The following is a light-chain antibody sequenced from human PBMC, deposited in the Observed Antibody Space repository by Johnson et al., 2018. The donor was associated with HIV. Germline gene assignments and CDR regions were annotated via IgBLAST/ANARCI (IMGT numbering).Light chain of an antibody. Sequence: QSVLTQPPSVSAAPGQKVTISCSGSSSNIGNNYVSWYQLLPGTAPKLLIYDNDKRPSGIPDRFSGSKSGTSATLGITGLQTGDEADYYCGTWDSGLGALYVFGTGTKVTVL. V-gene: IGLV1-51*01. CDR1: SSNIGNNY. J-gene: IGLJ1*01. CDR2: DND. CDR3: GTWDSGLGALYV.